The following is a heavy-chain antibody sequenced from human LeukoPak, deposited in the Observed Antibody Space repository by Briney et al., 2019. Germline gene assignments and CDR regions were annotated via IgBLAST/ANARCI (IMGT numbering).Heavy chain of an antibody. Sequence: SETLSLTCAVSGYSISSGYYWGWIRQPPGKGLAWIGSIYHSGSTYYNPSLKSRVTISVDTSKNQFSLKLSSVTAADTAVYYCARGVGYSGYPYFDYWGQGTLVTVSS. V-gene: IGHV4-38-2*01. CDR3: ARGVGYSGYPYFDY. CDR2: IYHSGST. CDR1: GYSISSGYY. J-gene: IGHJ4*02. D-gene: IGHD5-12*01.